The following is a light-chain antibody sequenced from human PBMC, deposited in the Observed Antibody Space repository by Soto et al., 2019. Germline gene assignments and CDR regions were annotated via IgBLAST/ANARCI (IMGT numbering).Light chain of an antibody. V-gene: IGKV1-5*01. CDR2: HAS. CDR3: QQYNSYS. CDR1: QSISNW. Sequence: DIQMTQSPSTLPASVGDRVTITCRASQSISNWLVWYQQKPGTAPKVLIYHASNLQSGVPSRFSGSGSGTEFTLTISSLQPDDFATYYCQQYNSYSFGQGTKVDIK. J-gene: IGKJ1*01.